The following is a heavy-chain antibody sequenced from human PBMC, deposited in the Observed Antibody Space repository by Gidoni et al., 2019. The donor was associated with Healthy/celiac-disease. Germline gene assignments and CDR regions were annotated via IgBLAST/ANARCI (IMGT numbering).Heavy chain of an antibody. CDR3: ARDTLPDSSGWYMPVADY. D-gene: IGHD6-19*01. J-gene: IGHJ4*02. CDR2: ISAYNGNT. CDR1: GYTFTSYG. Sequence: QVQLVQSGAEVKKPGASVKVSCKASGYTFTSYGISWVRQAPGQGLEWMGWISAYNGNTNYAQKLQGRVTMTTDTSTSTAYMELRSLRSDDTAVYYCARDTLPDSSGWYMPVADYWGQGTLVTVSS. V-gene: IGHV1-18*01.